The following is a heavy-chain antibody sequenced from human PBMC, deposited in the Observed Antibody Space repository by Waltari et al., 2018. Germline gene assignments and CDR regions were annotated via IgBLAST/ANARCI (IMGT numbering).Heavy chain of an antibody. CDR1: GYRFASYW. D-gene: IGHD3-16*01. CDR2: IFPGDSDT. Sequence: EVQLVQSGAEVRKPGESLKIYCMGSGYRFASYWIGGGRQMPGKGLEWMGIIFPGDSDTRYSPSFQGHVTISADTSNSTAYLQLTNLKASDTAMYYCARHPLVWVASTQNAFDVWGQGTMVTVSS. J-gene: IGHJ3*01. CDR3: ARHPLVWVASTQNAFDV. V-gene: IGHV5-51*03.